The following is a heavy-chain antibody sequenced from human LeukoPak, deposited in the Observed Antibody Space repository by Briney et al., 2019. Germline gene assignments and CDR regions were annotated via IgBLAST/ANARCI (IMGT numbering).Heavy chain of an antibody. D-gene: IGHD1-1*01. CDR2: INPSGGNT. V-gene: IGHV3-23*01. CDR3: ATTKQARRYFDY. Sequence: GGSLRLSCAGSDFTFSSNPLSWVRQAPGKGLEWVSAINPSGGNTYYADSVRGRFTNSRDNSKNTLYLQMNTLRAEDTAVYYCATTKQARRYFDYWGQGTLVTVSS. J-gene: IGHJ4*02. CDR1: DFTFSSNP.